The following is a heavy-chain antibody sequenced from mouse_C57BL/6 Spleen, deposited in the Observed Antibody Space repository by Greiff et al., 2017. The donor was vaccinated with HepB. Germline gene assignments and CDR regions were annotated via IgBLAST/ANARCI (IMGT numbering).Heavy chain of an antibody. CDR3: VRQFITTGGAMDY. Sequence: DVHLVESGGGLVQPKGSLKLSCAASGFSFNTYAMNWVRQAPGKGLEWVARIRSKSNNYATYYADSVKDRFTISRDDSESMLYLQMNNLKTEDTAMYYCVRQFITTGGAMDYWGQGTSVTVSS. CDR1: GFSFNTYA. D-gene: IGHD1-1*01. CDR2: IRSKSNNYAT. J-gene: IGHJ4*01. V-gene: IGHV10-1*01.